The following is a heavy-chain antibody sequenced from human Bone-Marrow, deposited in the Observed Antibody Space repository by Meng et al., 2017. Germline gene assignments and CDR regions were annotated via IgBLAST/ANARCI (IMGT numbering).Heavy chain of an antibody. V-gene: IGHV1-8*02. D-gene: IGHD6-25*01. CDR1: GYTFISSD. J-gene: IGHJ4*02. CDR2: MNPNSGTA. CDR3: ARGKDSSDYYIFAS. Sequence: QVHVVQSGAGLTKPGAQVKVSCKASGYTFISSDINWVRQAVGQGLEWLGWMNPNSGTAVYAQSFQGRVTMTRDTSTDTAYLELSSLRSEDTALYYCARGKDSSDYYIFASWGQGTLVTVSS.